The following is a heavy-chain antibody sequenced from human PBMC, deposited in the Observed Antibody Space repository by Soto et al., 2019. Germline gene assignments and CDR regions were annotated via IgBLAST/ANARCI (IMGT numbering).Heavy chain of an antibody. CDR1: GGSFSGYY. V-gene: IGHV4-34*01. CDR3: AFSTMPRTRDLVY. CDR2: INHSGGT. Sequence: SETLSLTCAVYGGSFSGYYWSWIRQPPGKGLEWIGEINHSGGTIYNPSLKSRVTISGDTSNNQFSLKLTSVTAADTAVYYCAFSTMPRTRDLVYWAQGTLVTVSS. J-gene: IGHJ4*02. D-gene: IGHD2-2*01.